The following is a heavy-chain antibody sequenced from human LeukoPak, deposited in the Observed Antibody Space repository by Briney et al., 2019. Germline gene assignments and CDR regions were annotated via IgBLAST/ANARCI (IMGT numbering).Heavy chain of an antibody. CDR3: ARAHLGKGSYYYYYMDV. D-gene: IGHD3-10*01. CDR1: GGSISSYY. V-gene: IGHV4-59*01. CDR2: IYYSGST. J-gene: IGHJ6*03. Sequence: PSETLSLTCTVSGGSISSYYWSGIRQPPGKGLEWIGYIYYSGSTNYNPSLKSRVTISVDTSKNQFSLKLSSVTAADTAVYYCARAHLGKGSYYYYYMDVWGKGTTVTVSS.